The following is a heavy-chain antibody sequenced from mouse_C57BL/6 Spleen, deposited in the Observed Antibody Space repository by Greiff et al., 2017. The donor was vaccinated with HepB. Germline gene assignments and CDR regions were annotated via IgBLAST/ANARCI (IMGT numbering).Heavy chain of an antibody. D-gene: IGHD1-1*01. J-gene: IGHJ2*01. CDR2: IDPSDSYT. CDR1: GYTFTSYW. CDR3: ARVTTSYFDY. V-gene: IGHV1-69*01. Sequence: VQLQQPGAELVMPGASVKLSCKASGYTFTSYWMHWVKQRPGQGLEWIGEIDPSDSYTNYNQKFKGKSTLTVDKSSSTAYMQLSSLTSEDSAVYYCARVTTSYFDYWGQGTTLTVSS.